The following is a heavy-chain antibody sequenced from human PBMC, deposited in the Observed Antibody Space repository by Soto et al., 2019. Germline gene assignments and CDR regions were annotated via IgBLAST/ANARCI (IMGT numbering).Heavy chain of an antibody. CDR1: GGSISSGGYY. CDR3: ARGVLQ. V-gene: IGHV4-31*03. J-gene: IGHJ4*01. CDR2: ISYSGST. Sequence: QVQLQESGPGLVQPSQTLSLTCTVSGGSISSGGYYWSWIRQHPGTRLERIGHISYSGSTYYNTPLTGRVTISVDTSRYQFPLIVNTVTAADTSVYYCARGVLQWRQGPLVTVSS.